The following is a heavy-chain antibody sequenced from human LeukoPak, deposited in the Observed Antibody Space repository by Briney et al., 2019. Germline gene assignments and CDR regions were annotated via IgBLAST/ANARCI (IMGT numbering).Heavy chain of an antibody. CDR2: INPNSGGT. J-gene: IGHJ4*02. CDR3: ARDDNYGSGSYYY. D-gene: IGHD3-10*01. Sequence: ASVKVSCKASGYTFTSYYMHWVRQAPGQGLEWMGWINPNSGGTNYAQKFQGRVTMTRDTSISTAYMELSRLRSDDTAVYYCARDDNYGSGSYYYWGQGTLVTVSS. V-gene: IGHV1-2*02. CDR1: GYTFTSYY.